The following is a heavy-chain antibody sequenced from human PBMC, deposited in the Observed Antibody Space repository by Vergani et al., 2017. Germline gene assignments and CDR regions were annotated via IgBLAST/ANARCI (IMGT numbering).Heavy chain of an antibody. CDR3: AKMVSSSWYVCLDY. CDR1: GFTFSSYA. CDR2: ISGSGGST. V-gene: IGHV3-23*01. D-gene: IGHD6-13*01. J-gene: IGHJ4*02. Sequence: EVQLLESGGGLVQPGGSLRLSCAASGFTFSSYAMSLVRQAPGKGLEWVSAISGSGGSTYYADSVKGRFTISRDNSKNTLYLQMNSLRAEDTAVYYCAKMVSSSWYVCLDYWGQGTLVTVSS.